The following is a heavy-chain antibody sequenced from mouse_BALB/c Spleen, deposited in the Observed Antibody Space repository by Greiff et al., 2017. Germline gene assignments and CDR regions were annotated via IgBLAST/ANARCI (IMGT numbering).Heavy chain of an antibody. CDR2: INSNGGST. J-gene: IGHJ2*01. CDR1: GFTFSSYG. Sequence: EVKLMESGGGLVQPGGSLKLSCAASGFTFSSYGMSWVRQTPDKRLELVATINSNGGSTYYPDSVKGRFTISRDNAKNTLYLQMSSLKSEDTAMYYCARDRGYGSHYFDYWGQGTTLTVSS. V-gene: IGHV5-6-3*01. D-gene: IGHD2-2*01. CDR3: ARDRGYGSHYFDY.